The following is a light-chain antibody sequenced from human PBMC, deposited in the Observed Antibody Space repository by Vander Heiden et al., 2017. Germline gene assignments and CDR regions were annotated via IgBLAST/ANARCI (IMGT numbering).Light chain of an antibody. J-gene: IGKJ5*01. CDR1: QSVSSY. Sequence: EIVLTQSPATLSSSPGERATLSCRASQSVSSYLAWYQQKPGQAHRLLIYDASNRATGIPARFSGSGSGTDFTLTISSLEPEDFAVYYCQQRSNWHTFGQGTRLEIK. V-gene: IGKV3-11*01. CDR3: QQRSNWHT. CDR2: DAS.